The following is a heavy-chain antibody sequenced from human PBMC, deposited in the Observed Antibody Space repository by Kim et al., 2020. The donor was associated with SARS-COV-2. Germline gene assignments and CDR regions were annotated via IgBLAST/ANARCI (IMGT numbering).Heavy chain of an antibody. J-gene: IGHJ4*02. Sequence: GGSLRLSCAASGFTFSSYAMSWVRQAPGKGLEWVSAISGSGGSTYYADSVKGRFTISRDNSKNTLYLQMNSLRAEDTAVYYCAKGSRSGGSCYYDYWGQGTLVTVSS. V-gene: IGHV3-23*01. D-gene: IGHD2-15*01. CDR2: ISGSGGST. CDR1: GFTFSSYA. CDR3: AKGSRSGGSCYYDY.